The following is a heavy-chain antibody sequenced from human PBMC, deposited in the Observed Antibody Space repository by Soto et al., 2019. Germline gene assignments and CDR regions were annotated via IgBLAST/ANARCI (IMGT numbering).Heavy chain of an antibody. V-gene: IGHV1-18*01. J-gene: IGHJ5*02. CDR1: GYTFTTHG. Sequence: QVQLVQSGAEVKKPGASVKVSCKASGYTFTTHGISWVRQAPGQGLEWMGWVSGDNGHTNYAQSLQGRLTMTTDTSTNTAYMELRSLRSDDTAVYYCARDLGYCRSGTCYREWFDPWGQGTLVTVSS. CDR2: VSGDNGHT. D-gene: IGHD2-15*01. CDR3: ARDLGYCRSGTCYREWFDP.